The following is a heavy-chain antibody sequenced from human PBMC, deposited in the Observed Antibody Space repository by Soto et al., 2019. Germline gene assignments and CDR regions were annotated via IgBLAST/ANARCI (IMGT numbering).Heavy chain of an antibody. D-gene: IGHD2-15*01. V-gene: IGHV5-10-1*01. CDR3: ARTRGQNCNGGNCYFGMDV. J-gene: IGHJ6*02. CDR2: IYPGDSYI. CDR1: GNSFNNW. Sequence: PGESLKISCKGLGNSFNNWIGWVRQMPGKGMERVGIIYPGDSYINYNPSFQGHVTISADKSISTAYLQWSSLKASDTAMYYCARTRGQNCNGGNCYFGMDVWGQGTTVTVSS.